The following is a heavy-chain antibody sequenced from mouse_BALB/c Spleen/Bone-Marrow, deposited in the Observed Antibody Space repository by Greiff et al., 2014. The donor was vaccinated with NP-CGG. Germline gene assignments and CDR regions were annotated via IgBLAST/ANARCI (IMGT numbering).Heavy chain of an antibody. CDR3: TREGLRRTGFAY. CDR1: GYTFTDYE. J-gene: IGHJ3*01. Sequence: LVESGAELVRPGASVKLSCKVLGYTFTDYEMYWVKQTPLHGLEWIGTIHPGSGGAAYNQKFKGKGKLTADKSSSAAYMELSSLASEDSTVYYCTREGLRRTGFAYWGQGTLVTVSA. V-gene: IGHV1-15*01. D-gene: IGHD2-4*01. CDR2: IHPGSGGA.